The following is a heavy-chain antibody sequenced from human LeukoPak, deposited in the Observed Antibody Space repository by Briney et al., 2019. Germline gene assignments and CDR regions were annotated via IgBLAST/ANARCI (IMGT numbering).Heavy chain of an antibody. D-gene: IGHD2-2*01. J-gene: IGHJ5*02. Sequence: SQTLSLTCTVSGGSISSGDYYWSWIRQPPGKGLEWIGHIYYSGSTYYNPSLKSRVTISVDTSKNQFSLKLSSVTAADTAVYYCASYKYCSSTSCSHSRWWFDPWGQGTLVTVSS. CDR3: ASYKYCSSTSCSHSRWWFDP. V-gene: IGHV4-30-4*01. CDR1: GGSISSGDYY. CDR2: IYYSGST.